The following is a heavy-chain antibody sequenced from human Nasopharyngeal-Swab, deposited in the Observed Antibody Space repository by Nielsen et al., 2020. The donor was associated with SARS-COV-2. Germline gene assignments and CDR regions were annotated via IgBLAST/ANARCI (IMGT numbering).Heavy chain of an antibody. CDR1: GFTFGSYG. J-gene: IGHJ6*04. D-gene: IGHD3-9*01. Sequence: GESLKISCAASGFTFGSYGMHWVRRAPGKGLEWVAVISVDGSNEDYVESVKGRFTISRDNSKNTLYLQMNSLRAEDTAVYYCAKCIRGLTGFYFSMDVWGKGTTVTVSS. CDR2: ISVDGSNE. CDR3: AKCIRGLTGFYFSMDV. V-gene: IGHV3-30*18.